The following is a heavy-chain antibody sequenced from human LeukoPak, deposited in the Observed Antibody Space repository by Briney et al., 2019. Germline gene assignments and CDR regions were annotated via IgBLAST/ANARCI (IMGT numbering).Heavy chain of an antibody. D-gene: IGHD2-15*01. V-gene: IGHV4-61*02. CDR1: GGSISSGSYY. CDR2: IYTSGST. Sequence: SETLSLTCTVSGGSISSGSYYWSWIRQPAGKGLEWIGRIYTSGSTNYNPSLKSRVTISVDTSKNQFSLKLSSVTAADTAVYYCASGPDPYCSGGSCYSAAWGQGTLVTVSS. J-gene: IGHJ5*02. CDR3: ASGPDPYCSGGSCYSAA.